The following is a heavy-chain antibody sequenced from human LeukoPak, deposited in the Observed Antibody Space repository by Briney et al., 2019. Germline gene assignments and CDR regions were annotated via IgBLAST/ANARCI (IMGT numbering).Heavy chain of an antibody. Sequence: PGGSLRLSCAASGFTFSSYGMHWVRQAPGKGLEWVAVIWYDGSDKYYADSVKGRFTISRDNAKNSLYLQMNSLRAEDTALYCCAKDLSRVVVPAYYFDYWGQGTLVTVSS. CDR1: GFTFSSYG. CDR2: IWYDGSDK. CDR3: AKDLSRVVVPAYYFDY. V-gene: IGHV3-33*03. D-gene: IGHD2-2*01. J-gene: IGHJ4*02.